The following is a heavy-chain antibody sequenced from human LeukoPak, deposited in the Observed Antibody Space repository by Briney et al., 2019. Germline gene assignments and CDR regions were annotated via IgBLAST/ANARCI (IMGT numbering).Heavy chain of an antibody. V-gene: IGHV4-59*01. CDR1: GGSISSFH. D-gene: IGHD1-26*01. CDR3: ARTYSGRSYYFDC. Sequence: RSSETPSLTCTVSGGSISSFHWSWIRQPPGKGLEHIGNIYDSGSTYYNPSLKSRVTISVDTSKNQFSLKLSSVTAADTAVYYCARTYSGRSYYFDCWGQGTLVTVSS. J-gene: IGHJ4*02. CDR2: IYDSGST.